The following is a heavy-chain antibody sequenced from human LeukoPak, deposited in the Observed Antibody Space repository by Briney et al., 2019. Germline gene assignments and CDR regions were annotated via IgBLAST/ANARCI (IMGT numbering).Heavy chain of an antibody. CDR1: GFTCSNYA. CDR2: ISGSGGST. CDR3: AKDRGGNYLFYLDY. D-gene: IGHD1-26*01. J-gene: IGHJ4*02. V-gene: IGHV3-23*01. Sequence: GGSLRLSCAASGFTCSNYAMTWVRQAPGKGLEWVSGISGSGGSTYYADSVKGRFTISRDNSKNTLYLQMNSLRAEDTAVYYCAKDRGGNYLFYLDYWGQGTLVTVSS.